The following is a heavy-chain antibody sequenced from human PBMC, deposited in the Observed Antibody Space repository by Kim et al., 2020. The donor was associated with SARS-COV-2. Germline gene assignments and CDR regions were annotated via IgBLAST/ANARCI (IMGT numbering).Heavy chain of an antibody. Sequence: SETLSLTCAVSGGSISSSNWWSWVRQPPGKGLEWIGEIYHSGSTNYNPSLKSRVTISVDKSKNQFSLKLSSVTAADTAVYYCARVRQIPFSGSYPYFDYWGQGTLVTVSS. D-gene: IGHD1-26*01. J-gene: IGHJ4*02. CDR2: IYHSGST. V-gene: IGHV4-4*02. CDR1: GGSISSSNW. CDR3: ARVRQIPFSGSYPYFDY.